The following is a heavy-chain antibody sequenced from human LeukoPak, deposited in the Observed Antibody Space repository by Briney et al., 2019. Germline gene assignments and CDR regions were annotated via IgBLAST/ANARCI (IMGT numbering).Heavy chain of an antibody. CDR2: IYINAGTT. J-gene: IGHJ6*02. CDR1: GFIVSSNH. CDR3: ARGIAAAGILNKYYYYYYGMDV. V-gene: IGHV3-66*01. D-gene: IGHD6-13*01. Sequence: GGSLRLSCAASGFIVSSNHMNWVRQTPGKGLEWVSIIYINAGTTHYADSVKGRFIISRDNSENTVYLQMNNLRADDSAVYYCARGIAAAGILNKYYYYYYGMDVWGQGTTVTVSS.